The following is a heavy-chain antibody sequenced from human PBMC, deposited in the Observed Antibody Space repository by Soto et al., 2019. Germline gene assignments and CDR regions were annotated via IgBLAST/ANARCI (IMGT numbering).Heavy chain of an antibody. CDR2: IYYSGST. CDR3: ARHDIVVVPATPQDDYFDY. CDR1: GGSISSSSYY. J-gene: IGHJ4*02. D-gene: IGHD2-2*01. Sequence: QLQLQESGPGLVKPSETLSLTCTVSGGSISSSSYYWGWIRQPPGKGLEWIGSIYYSGSTYYNPSLKSRVTISVDTSKNQFSLKLSSVTAADTAVYYCARHDIVVVPATPQDDYFDYWGQGTLVTVSS. V-gene: IGHV4-39*01.